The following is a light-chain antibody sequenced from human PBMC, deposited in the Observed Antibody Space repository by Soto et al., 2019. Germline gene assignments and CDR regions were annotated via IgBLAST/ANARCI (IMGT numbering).Light chain of an antibody. J-gene: IGLJ2*01. CDR3: SSYAGTHNWVI. V-gene: IGLV2-11*01. Sequence: QSVLTQPRSVSASPGQSVTISCTGTSSDVGRYNYVSWYQQHPGKAPKLLIYDVNKWPSGVSDRFSGSKSGNTASLTISGLQAEDEADYYCSSYAGTHNWVIFGGGTKVTVL. CDR1: SSDVGRYNY. CDR2: DVN.